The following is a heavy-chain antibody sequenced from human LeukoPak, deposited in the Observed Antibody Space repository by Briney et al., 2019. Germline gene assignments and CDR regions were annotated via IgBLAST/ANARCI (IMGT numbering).Heavy chain of an antibody. J-gene: IGHJ6*02. Sequence: SAVTVPCQPSGGTFTKYATRWLRQPPAQGLEWMGRGVPIFGLANHQQKFQGRVTITADTSTTTAYMELTGLRSEDTAIYYCARDSDTAVIPPDGRYYYYAMDLWGQGTTVTVS. CDR1: GGTFTKYA. CDR3: ARDSDTAVIPPDGRYYYYAMDL. D-gene: IGHD5-18*01. V-gene: IGHV1-69*04. CDR2: GVPIFGLA.